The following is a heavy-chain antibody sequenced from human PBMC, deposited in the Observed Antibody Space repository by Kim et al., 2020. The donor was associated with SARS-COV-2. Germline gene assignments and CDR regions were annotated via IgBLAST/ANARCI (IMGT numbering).Heavy chain of an antibody. CDR1: GFTFSTW. CDR2: IKQDGSDK. CDR3: XGGAXXFLDF. J-gene: IGHJ4*02. V-gene: IGHV3-7*01. Sequence: GGSLRLSCAASGFTFSTWMHWVRQAPGKGLEWVATIKQDGSDKYYVDSXXGXXXXXRDTXXXSLYLQXNSLRAEDXXXXXXXGGAXXFLDFWXQGT.